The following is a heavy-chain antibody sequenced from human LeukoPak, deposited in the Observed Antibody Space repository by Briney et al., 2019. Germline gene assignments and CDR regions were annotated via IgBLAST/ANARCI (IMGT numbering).Heavy chain of an antibody. CDR3: ARELSRWYFDL. CDR1: GVSISSSSYY. D-gene: IGHD2-15*01. CDR2: IYYSGST. Sequence: SETLSLTCTVSGVSISSSSYYWGWIRQPPGKGLEWIGSIYYSGSTYYNPSLKSRVTISVDTSKNQFSLKLSSVTAADTAVYYCARELSRWYFDLWGRGTLVTVSS. V-gene: IGHV4-39*02. J-gene: IGHJ2*01.